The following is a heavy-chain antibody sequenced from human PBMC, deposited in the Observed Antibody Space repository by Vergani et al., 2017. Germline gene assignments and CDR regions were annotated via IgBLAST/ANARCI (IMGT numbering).Heavy chain of an antibody. CDR3: AREYLKVYYYYYMDV. CDR2: IIPILGIA. CDR1: GYTFTSYY. Sequence: QVQLVQSGAEVKKPGASVKVSCKASGYTFTSYYMHWVRQAPGQGLEWMGRIIPILGIANYAQKFQGRVTITADKSTSTAYMELSSLRSEDTAVYYCAREYLKVYYYYYMDVWGKGTTVTVSS. J-gene: IGHJ6*03. V-gene: IGHV1-69*09.